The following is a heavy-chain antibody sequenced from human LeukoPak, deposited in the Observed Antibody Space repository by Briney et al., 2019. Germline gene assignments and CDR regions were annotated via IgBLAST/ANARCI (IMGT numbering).Heavy chain of an antibody. CDR3: ARSHYGDYNFDY. V-gene: IGHV1-69*05. CDR1: GGTFSSYA. D-gene: IGHD4-17*01. Sequence: SVKVSCKASGGTFSSYAISWVRQAPGQGLEWMGGIIPIFGTANYAQKFQGRVTITTDESTSTAYMELSSLRSEDTAVYYCARSHYGDYNFDYWGQGTLVTVSS. J-gene: IGHJ4*02. CDR2: IIPIFGTA.